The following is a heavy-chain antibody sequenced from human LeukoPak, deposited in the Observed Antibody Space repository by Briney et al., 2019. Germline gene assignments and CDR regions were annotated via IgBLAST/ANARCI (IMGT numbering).Heavy chain of an antibody. CDR2: IYYSGST. Sequence: SETLSLTCTVSGGSISSYYWSWIRQPPGQGLEWIGYIYYSGSTNYNPSLKSRVTISVDTSKNQFSLKLSSVTAADTAVYYCARDLSMFGSSWFDYWGHGTLVTVSS. CDR1: GGSISSYY. D-gene: IGHD6-13*01. J-gene: IGHJ4*01. CDR3: ARDLSMFGSSWFDY. V-gene: IGHV4-59*01.